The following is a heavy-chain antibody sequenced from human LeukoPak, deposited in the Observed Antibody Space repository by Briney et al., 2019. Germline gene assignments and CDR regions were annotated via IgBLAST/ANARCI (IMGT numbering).Heavy chain of an antibody. CDR2: IYYSGST. Sequence: TPSETLSLTCTVSGGSISSSSYYWGWIRQPPGKGLEWIGSIYYSGSTYYNPSLKSRVTISVDTSKNQFSLKLSSVTAADTAVYYCARFDAMVRGVIIAFDIWGQGTMVTASS. D-gene: IGHD3-10*01. CDR3: ARFDAMVRGVIIAFDI. J-gene: IGHJ3*02. CDR1: GGSISSSSYY. V-gene: IGHV4-39*01.